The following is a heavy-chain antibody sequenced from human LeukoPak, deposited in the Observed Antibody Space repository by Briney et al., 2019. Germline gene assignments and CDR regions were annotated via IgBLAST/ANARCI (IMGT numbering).Heavy chain of an antibody. CDR1: GYTFTGYC. Sequence: ASVKVSCKASGYTFTGYCMHWVRQAPGQGLEWMGWINPNSGVTKYAQKFQGRVTMTSDTSISTAYMELSRLRSDDTAVYYCARTSPKEIDYWGQGTLVTVSS. CDR2: INPNSGVT. D-gene: IGHD4-11*01. J-gene: IGHJ4*02. V-gene: IGHV1-2*02. CDR3: ARTSPKEIDY.